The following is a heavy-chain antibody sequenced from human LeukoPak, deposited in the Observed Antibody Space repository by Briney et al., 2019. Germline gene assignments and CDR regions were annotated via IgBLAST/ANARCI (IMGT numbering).Heavy chain of an antibody. CDR1: GFTFGGYA. J-gene: IGHJ6*03. V-gene: IGHV3-30*02. D-gene: IGHD3-10*01. CDR3: TTVPEGFGELFLYYYYYMDV. CDR2: IRYDGSNK. Sequence: GGSLRLSCTASGFTFGGYAMNWVRQAPGKGLEWVAFIRYDGSNKYYADSVKGRFTISRDNSKNTLYLQMNSLRAEDTAVYYCTTVPEGFGELFLYYYYYMDVWGKGTTVTISS.